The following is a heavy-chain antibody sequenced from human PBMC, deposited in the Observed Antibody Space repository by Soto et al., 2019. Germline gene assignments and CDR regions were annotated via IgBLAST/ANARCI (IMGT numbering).Heavy chain of an antibody. CDR3: GRGGGDLVVVAAPPGRAFDI. V-gene: IGHV1-18*01. CDR1: GYTFTSYG. D-gene: IGHD2-15*01. Sequence: ASVKVSCKASGYTFTSYGISWVRQAPGQGLEWMGWISSYNGNTNYAQKLQGRVTMTTDTSTSTAYMELRSLRSDDTAVYYCGRGGGDLVVVAAPPGRAFDIWGQGTMVTVSS. J-gene: IGHJ3*02. CDR2: ISSYNGNT.